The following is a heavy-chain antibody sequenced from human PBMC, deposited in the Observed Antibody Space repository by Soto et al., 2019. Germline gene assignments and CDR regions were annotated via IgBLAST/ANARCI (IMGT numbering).Heavy chain of an antibody. D-gene: IGHD5-18*01. V-gene: IGHV3-15*01. J-gene: IGHJ4*02. Sequence: PCWSLRLSCSSSRITFSNFWMTWVHQAPRKGLELVGRIKSKSDGETADVAAPVKGRFTISRDDSKNTVFLEMNSLKSEDTALYYCAITAMINRDSSTSFDYWGQGT. CDR3: AITAMINRDSSTSFDY. CDR1: RITFSNFW. CDR2: IKSKSDGETA.